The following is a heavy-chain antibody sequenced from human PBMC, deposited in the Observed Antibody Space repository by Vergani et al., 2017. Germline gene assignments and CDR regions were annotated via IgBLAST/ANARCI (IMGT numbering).Heavy chain of an antibody. CDR3: ARARRSGGGPGGGPGDWLLDPPDY. V-gene: IGHV3-13*01. CDR1: GFTFSSYD. J-gene: IGHJ4*02. Sequence: EVQLVESGGGLVQPGGSLRLSCAASGFTFSSYDMHWVRQATGKGLEWVSAIGTAGDTYYPGSVKGRFTISRENAKNSLYLQMNSLRAGDTAVYYCARARRSGGGPGGGPGDWLLDPPDYWGQGTLVTVSS. CDR2: IGTAGDT. D-gene: IGHD3-9*01.